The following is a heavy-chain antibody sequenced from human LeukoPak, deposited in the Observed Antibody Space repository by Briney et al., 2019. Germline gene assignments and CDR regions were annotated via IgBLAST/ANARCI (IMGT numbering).Heavy chain of an antibody. CDR3: ARTIIAAAGSYWYFDL. Sequence: GGSLRLSCAASGFTVSSNYMSWVRQAPGKGLEWVSVIYSGGSTYYADSVKGRFTISRDNSKNTLYLQMNSLRAEDTAVYYCARTIIAAAGSYWYFDLWGRGTLVTVSS. CDR1: GFTVSSNY. CDR2: IYSGGST. J-gene: IGHJ2*01. D-gene: IGHD6-13*01. V-gene: IGHV3-66*01.